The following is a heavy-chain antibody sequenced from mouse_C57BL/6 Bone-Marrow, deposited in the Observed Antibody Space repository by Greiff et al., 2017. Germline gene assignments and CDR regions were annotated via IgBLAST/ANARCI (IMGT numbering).Heavy chain of an antibody. Sequence: QVQLQQPGAELVMPGASVKLSCKASGYTFTSYWMHWVKQRPGQGLEWIGEIDPSDSYTNYNQKFKGKSTLTVDKSSSTAYMQLSSLTSEDSAVYYCARDFGYYVWFAYWGQGTLVTVSA. J-gene: IGHJ3*01. CDR1: GYTFTSYW. D-gene: IGHD2-3*01. V-gene: IGHV1-69*01. CDR3: ARDFGYYVWFAY. CDR2: IDPSDSYT.